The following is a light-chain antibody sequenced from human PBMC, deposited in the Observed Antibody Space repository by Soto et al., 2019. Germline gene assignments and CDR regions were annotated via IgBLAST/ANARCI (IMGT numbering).Light chain of an antibody. J-gene: IGLJ1*01. V-gene: IGLV2-14*03. CDR2: DVS. Sequence: QSVLTQPASVSGSPGQSIAFSCTGTSSDVGGYDYVSWYQQNPGKAPKLMIYDVSNRPSGVSNRFSGSKSDNTASLTISGLQAEDEADYYCSSYTSSSTYVFGTGTKVTVL. CDR1: SSDVGGYDY. CDR3: SSYTSSSTYV.